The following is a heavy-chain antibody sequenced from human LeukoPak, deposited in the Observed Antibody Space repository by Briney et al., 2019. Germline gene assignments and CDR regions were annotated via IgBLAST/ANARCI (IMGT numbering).Heavy chain of an antibody. CDR2: IIPILGIG. CDR1: GGTFSSYT. J-gene: IGHJ5*02. D-gene: IGHD2-2*01. CDR3: ARDRGYCSSTSCYEWNWFDP. V-gene: IGHV1-69*04. Sequence: SVKVSCKASGGTFSSYTISWVRQAPGQGLELMGRIIPILGIGNYAQKFQGRVTITADKATSTAYMELSSLRSEDTAVYYCARDRGYCSSTSCYEWNWFDPWGQGTLVTVSS.